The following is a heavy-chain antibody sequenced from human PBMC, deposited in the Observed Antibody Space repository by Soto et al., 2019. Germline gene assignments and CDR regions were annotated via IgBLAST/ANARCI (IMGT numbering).Heavy chain of an antibody. V-gene: IGHV3-30-3*01. CDR2: ISYDGSNK. J-gene: IGHJ4*02. CDR1: GFTFSSYA. D-gene: IGHD1-26*01. Sequence: QVQLVESGGGVVQPGRSLRLSCAASGFTFSSYAMHWFRQAPGKGLEWVAVISYDGSNKYYADSVKGRFTISRDNSKNTLYLQMNSLRAEDTAVYYCARESGSSYYFDYWGQGTLVTVSS. CDR3: ARESGSSYYFDY.